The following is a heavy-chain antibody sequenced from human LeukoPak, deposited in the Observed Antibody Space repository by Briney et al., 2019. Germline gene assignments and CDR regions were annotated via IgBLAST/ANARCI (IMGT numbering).Heavy chain of an antibody. J-gene: IGHJ1*01. V-gene: IGHV4-4*02. CDR3: ARSSGYSSGWYDLYFQH. Sequence: SETLSLTCAVSGGSISSSNWWSWVRQPPGKGLGWIGEIYHSGSTNYNPSLKSRVTISVDKSKNQFSLKLSSVTAADTAVYYCARSSGYSSGWYDLYFQHWGQGTLVTVSS. CDR1: GGSISSSNW. D-gene: IGHD6-19*01. CDR2: IYHSGST.